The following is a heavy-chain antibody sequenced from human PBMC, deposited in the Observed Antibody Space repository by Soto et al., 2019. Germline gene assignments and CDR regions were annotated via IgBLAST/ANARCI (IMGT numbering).Heavy chain of an antibody. CDR1: GFSFSSYA. Sequence: DVQLLESGGGLVEPGGSLRLSCVASGFSFSSYAMTWVRQAPGRGLEWVSVISGSDRSTYYADSVKGRFTISRDNSKNTLYLQMNSLRAEDTAVYYCAKDRERDAWYEDYWGQGTLVTVSS. CDR2: ISGSDRST. J-gene: IGHJ4*02. CDR3: AKDRERDAWYEDY. V-gene: IGHV3-23*01. D-gene: IGHD6-13*01.